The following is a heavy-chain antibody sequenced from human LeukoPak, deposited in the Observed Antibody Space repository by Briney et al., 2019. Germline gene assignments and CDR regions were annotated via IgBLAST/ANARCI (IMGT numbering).Heavy chain of an antibody. CDR2: INQDGSEK. Sequence: PGGSLRLSCAASGFTFSSYWMTWVRQAPGKGPEWVANINQDGSEKFYADFVQGRFSISRDNAESTLYLQMNSLRAEDTAVYFCARQYANYYFDSSGYNDYWGQGSLVTVSS. D-gene: IGHD3-22*01. CDR1: GFTFSSYW. CDR3: ARQYANYYFDSSGYNDY. V-gene: IGHV3-7*05. J-gene: IGHJ4*02.